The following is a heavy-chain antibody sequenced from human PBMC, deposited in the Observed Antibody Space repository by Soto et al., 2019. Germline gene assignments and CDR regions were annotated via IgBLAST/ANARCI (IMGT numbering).Heavy chain of an antibody. CDR3: AARYCSSTSCYFFAFDI. J-gene: IGHJ3*02. D-gene: IGHD2-2*01. V-gene: IGHV1-8*01. CDR2: MNPNSGNT. CDR1: GYTFTSYD. Sequence: ASVKVSCKASGYTFTSYDINWVRQATGQGLEWMGWMNPNSGNTGYAQKFQGRVTMTRDMSTSTAYMELSSLRSEDTAVYYCAARYCSSTSCYFFAFDIWGQGTMVTVSS.